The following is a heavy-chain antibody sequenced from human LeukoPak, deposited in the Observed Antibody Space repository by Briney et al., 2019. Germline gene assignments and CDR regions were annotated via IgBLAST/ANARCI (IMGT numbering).Heavy chain of an antibody. J-gene: IGHJ5*02. CDR2: ITSSGSII. CDR3: ARSVPENWFDP. V-gene: IGHV3-11*01. Sequence: GGSLRLSCAASGFTFSDYYMSWIRQAPGKGLEWVSYITSSGSIIYYADSVKGRFTISRDNAKNSLYLQMNSLRAEDTAVYYCARSVPENWFDPWGQGTLVTVSS. CDR1: GFTFSDYY. D-gene: IGHD1-14*01.